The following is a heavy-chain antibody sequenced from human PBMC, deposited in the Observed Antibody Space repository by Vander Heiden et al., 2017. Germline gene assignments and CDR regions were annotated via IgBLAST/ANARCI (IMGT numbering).Heavy chain of an antibody. Sequence: EVQPLESGGGLVQPGGSLRPSCAASGFPFSSYAMGWVRQAPGKWLEWVSAISGSGGSTYYADSVKGRFTISRDNSKNTLYLQMNSLRAEDTAVYYCAKEVKSSSSFDYWGQGTLVTVSS. CDR1: GFPFSSYA. CDR2: ISGSGGST. V-gene: IGHV3-23*01. D-gene: IGHD6-6*01. J-gene: IGHJ4*02. CDR3: AKEVKSSSSFDY.